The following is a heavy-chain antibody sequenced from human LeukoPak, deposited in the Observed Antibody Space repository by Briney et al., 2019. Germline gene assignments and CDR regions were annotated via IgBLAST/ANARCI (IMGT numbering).Heavy chain of an antibody. V-gene: IGHV3-11*01. D-gene: IGHD5-18*01. J-gene: IGHJ5*02. Sequence: GGSLRLSCAASGFTFSDYYMGWIRQAPGKGLEWVSYISSSGSTIYYADSVKGRFTISRDNAKNSLYLQMNSLRAEDTAVYYCASPRRGYSYFDPWGQGTLVTVSS. CDR2: ISSSGSTI. CDR1: GFTFSDYY. CDR3: ASPRRGYSYFDP.